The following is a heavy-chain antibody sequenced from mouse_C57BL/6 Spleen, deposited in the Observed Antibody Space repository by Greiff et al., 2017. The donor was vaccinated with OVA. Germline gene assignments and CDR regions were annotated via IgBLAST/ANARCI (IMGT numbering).Heavy chain of an antibody. Sequence: VQLQQSVAELVRPGASVKLSCTASGFSIKNTYMHWVKQRPEQGLEWIGRIDPANGNTKYAPKFQGKATITANTSSNTAYLQCSSLTSADTAIYYYARRWDEDAMEYGGQGTPVTVSS. CDR3: ARRWDEDAMEY. J-gene: IGHJ4*01. D-gene: IGHD4-1*01. CDR2: IDPANGNT. CDR1: GFSIKNTY. V-gene: IGHV14-3*01.